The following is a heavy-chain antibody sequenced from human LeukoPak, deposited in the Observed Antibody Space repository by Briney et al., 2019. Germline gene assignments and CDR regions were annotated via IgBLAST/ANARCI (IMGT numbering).Heavy chain of an antibody. CDR3: ARGSLRGTYYYYMDV. D-gene: IGHD1-1*01. CDR2: INPSGGST. J-gene: IGHJ6*03. CDR1: GYTFTSYY. V-gene: IGHV1-46*01. Sequence: GASVKVSCKASGYTFTSYYMHWVRQAPGQGLEWMGIINPSGGSTSYAQKFQGRVTMTRDTSTSTVYMELSSLRSEDTAVYYCARGSLRGTYYYYMDVWGKGTTVTVSS.